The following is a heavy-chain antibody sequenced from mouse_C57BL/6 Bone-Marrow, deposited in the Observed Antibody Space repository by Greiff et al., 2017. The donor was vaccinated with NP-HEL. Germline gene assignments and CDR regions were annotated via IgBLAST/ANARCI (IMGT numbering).Heavy chain of an antibody. J-gene: IGHJ1*03. CDR3: AREGFITTPLRYFDV. D-gene: IGHD1-1*01. CDR2: ISDGGSYT. V-gene: IGHV5-4*01. CDR1: GFTFSSYA. Sequence: EVTLVESGGGLVKPGGSLKLSCAASGFTFSSYAMSWVRQTPEKRLEWVATISDGGSYTYYPDNVKGRFTISRDNAKNNLYLQMSHLKSEDTAMYYCAREGFITTPLRYFDVWGTGTTVTVSS.